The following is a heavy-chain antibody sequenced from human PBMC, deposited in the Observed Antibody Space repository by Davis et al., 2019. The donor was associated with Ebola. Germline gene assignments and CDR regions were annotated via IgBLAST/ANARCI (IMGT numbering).Heavy chain of an antibody. Sequence: GGSLRLSCKDSGTTFTSHWIGWVRQVPGKGLEWMGIIYTGDSDTRYSPSFRGQATISADKSSKTAFLQWSSLKASDTAIYYCASLRRTITGMDDAFDIWGQGTMVTVSS. J-gene: IGHJ3*02. CDR1: GTTFTSHW. CDR3: ASLRRTITGMDDAFDI. CDR2: IYTGDSDT. V-gene: IGHV5-51*01. D-gene: IGHD1-20*01.